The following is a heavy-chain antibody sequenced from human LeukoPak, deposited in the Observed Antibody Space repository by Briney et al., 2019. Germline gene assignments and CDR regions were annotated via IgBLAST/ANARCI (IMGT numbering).Heavy chain of an antibody. Sequence: GASVKVSCKASGGTFSSYAISWVRQARGQGLEWMGGIIPIFGTANYAQKFQGRVTITTDESTSTAYMELSSLRSEDTAVYYCARGRSTMVRGVIYYYYMDVWGKGTTVTVYS. D-gene: IGHD3-10*01. CDR3: ARGRSTMVRGVIYYYYMDV. CDR1: GGTFSSYA. CDR2: IIPIFGTA. V-gene: IGHV1-69*05. J-gene: IGHJ6*03.